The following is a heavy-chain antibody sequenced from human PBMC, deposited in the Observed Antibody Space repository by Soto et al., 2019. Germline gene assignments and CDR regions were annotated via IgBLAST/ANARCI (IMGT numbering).Heavy chain of an antibody. CDR3: ARHAVLLWFGELLRRPPGGWFDP. D-gene: IGHD3-10*01. CDR2: IYYSGST. Sequence: SDTLSLTXTVSGGSISSSSYYWGWIRQPPGKGLEWIGSIYYSGSTYYNPSLKSRVTISVDTSKNQFSLKLSSVTAADTAVYYCARHAVLLWFGELLRRPPGGWFDPWGQGTLVTVS. CDR1: GGSISSSSYY. V-gene: IGHV4-39*01. J-gene: IGHJ5*02.